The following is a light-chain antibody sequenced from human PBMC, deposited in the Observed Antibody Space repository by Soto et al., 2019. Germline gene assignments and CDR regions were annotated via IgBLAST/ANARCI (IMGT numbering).Light chain of an antibody. CDR2: GAS. CDR3: QQYGSSPRT. CDR1: QSVSSSY. V-gene: IGKV3-20*01. Sequence: EIVSTQSPGTLSLSPGERATLSCRASQSVSSSYLAWYQQKPGQAPRLLIYGASSRATGIPDRFSGSGSGTAFTLTISRLAPEDFAVYYCQQYGSSPRTFGQGTKVEIK. J-gene: IGKJ1*01.